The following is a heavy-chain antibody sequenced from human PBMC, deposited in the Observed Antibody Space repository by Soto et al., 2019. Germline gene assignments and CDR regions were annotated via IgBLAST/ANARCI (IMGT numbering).Heavy chain of an antibody. CDR1: GGSISSTSSY. J-gene: IGHJ4*02. CDR2: IYYSGTT. V-gene: IGHV4-39*01. D-gene: IGHD5-12*01. CDR3: ARHWTGYDFNY. Sequence: SETLSLTCTVSGGSISSTSSYWGWIRQPPGKGLKWIGSIYYSGTTYYNPSLKSRVTISVDTSNNQFSLKLSSVTAADTAVYYCARHWTGYDFNYWGQGTLVTVSS.